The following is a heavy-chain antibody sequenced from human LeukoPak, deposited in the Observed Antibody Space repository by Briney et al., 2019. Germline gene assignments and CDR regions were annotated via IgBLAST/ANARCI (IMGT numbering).Heavy chain of an antibody. J-gene: IGHJ4*02. CDR3: ARSPPAFDYDSSGYYHYFDY. CDR2: IYHSGST. V-gene: IGHV4-30-2*01. CDR1: GGSISSGGYS. Sequence: PSQTLSLTCAVSGGSISSGGYSWSWIRQPPGKGLEWIGYIYHSGSTYYNPSLKSRVTISVDRSKNQFSLKLSSVTAADTAVYYCARSPPAFDYDSSGYYHYFDYWGQGTLVTVSS. D-gene: IGHD3-22*01.